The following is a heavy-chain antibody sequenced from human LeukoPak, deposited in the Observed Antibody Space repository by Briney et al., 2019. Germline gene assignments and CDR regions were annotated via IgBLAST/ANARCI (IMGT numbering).Heavy chain of an antibody. V-gene: IGHV4-39*01. D-gene: IGHD5/OR15-5a*01. J-gene: IGHJ6*03. CDR3: ARQVSDYYYYYIDV. CDR2: IYYSETT. Sequence: SETLSLTCTVSGGSIRSTTYYWDWIRQPPGKGLEWIGSIYYSETTYYNPSLKSRVTISLNTSKNQFSLRLTSVTAADTAVYYCARQVSDYYYYYIDVWGKGATVTVSS. CDR1: GGSIRSTTYY.